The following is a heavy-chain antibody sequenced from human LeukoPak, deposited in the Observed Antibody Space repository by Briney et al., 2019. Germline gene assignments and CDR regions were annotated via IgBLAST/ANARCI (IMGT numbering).Heavy chain of an antibody. CDR2: ISGSGGST. CDR1: GFTFSSYA. Sequence: GGSLRLSCAASGFTFSSYAMSWVRQAPGKGLEWVSTISGSGGSTYYADSVKGRFTISRDNSKNTLYLQMNSLRAEDTAVYYCAKARRWILLWFYFDYWGQGTLVTVSS. V-gene: IGHV3-23*01. D-gene: IGHD5-18*01. J-gene: IGHJ4*02. CDR3: AKARRWILLWFYFDY.